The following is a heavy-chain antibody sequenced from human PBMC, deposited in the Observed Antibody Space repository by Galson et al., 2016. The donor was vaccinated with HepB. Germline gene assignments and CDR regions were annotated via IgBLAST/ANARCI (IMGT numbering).Heavy chain of an antibody. V-gene: IGHV4-59*08. D-gene: IGHD6-19*01. J-gene: IGHJ6*02. CDR2: IYYSGST. CDR3: ASLPHSSAWNYYHGIDV. CDR1: GGSISSYY. Sequence: SETLSLTCTVSGGSISSYYWSWIRQPPGKALEWIGYIYYSGSTNYNPSLKSRVTISLDTSKNQFSLKFSSVTAADTAVYYCASLPHSSAWNYYHGIDVWGQGTTVTVSS.